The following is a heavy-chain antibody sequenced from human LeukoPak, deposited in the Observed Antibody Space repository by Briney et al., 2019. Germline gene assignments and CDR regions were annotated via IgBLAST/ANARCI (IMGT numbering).Heavy chain of an antibody. V-gene: IGHV3-30*04. CDR3: ARLGTLPALRGVPYCSGGSCYPRRHYYGMDV. Sequence: PGGSLRLSCAASGFTFSSYAMSWVRQAPGKGLEWVAVISYDGSSKYYADSVKGRFTISRDNSKNTLYLQMNSLRAEDTAVYYCARLGTLPALRGVPYCSGGSCYPRRHYYGMDVWGKGTTVTVSS. D-gene: IGHD2-15*01. CDR2: ISYDGSSK. J-gene: IGHJ6*04. CDR1: GFTFSSYA.